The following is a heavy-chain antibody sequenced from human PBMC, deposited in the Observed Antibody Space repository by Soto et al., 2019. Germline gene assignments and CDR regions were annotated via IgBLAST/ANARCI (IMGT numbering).Heavy chain of an antibody. CDR3: ARESEDLTSNFDY. CDR2: ISSTTNYI. V-gene: IGHV3-21*01. J-gene: IGHJ4*02. Sequence: GGSVRLSCAASGFTLTRYSMNWVRQAPGKGLEWVSSISSTTNYIYYADSMKGRFTVSRDNAKNSVYLEMNSLSAEDTAVYYCARESEDLTSNFDYWGQGTLVTVSS. CDR1: GFTLTRYS.